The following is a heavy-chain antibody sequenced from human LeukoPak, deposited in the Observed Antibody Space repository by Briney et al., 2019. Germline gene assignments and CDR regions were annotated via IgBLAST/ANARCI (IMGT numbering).Heavy chain of an antibody. V-gene: IGHV3-11*04. CDR1: GFPFSDYY. CDR3: AKDGASRFLEWVYGGY. CDR2: ISSSGSTI. D-gene: IGHD3-3*01. J-gene: IGHJ4*02. Sequence: GGSLRLSCAASGFPFSDYYMSWIRQAPGKGREWVSYISSSGSTIYYADSVKGRFTISRDNAKNSLYLQMNSLRAEDTAVYYCAKDGASRFLEWVYGGYWGQGTLVTVSS.